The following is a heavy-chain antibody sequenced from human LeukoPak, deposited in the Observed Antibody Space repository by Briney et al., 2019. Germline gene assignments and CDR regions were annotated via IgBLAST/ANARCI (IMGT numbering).Heavy chain of an antibody. CDR1: GFTFSSYA. J-gene: IGHJ4*02. Sequence: GGSLRLSCAASGFTFSSYAMSWVRQAPGKGLEWDSAISGSGGSTYYADSVKGRFTISRDNSKNTLYLQMNSLRAEDTAVYYCAKGNAPFTTTPFDYWGQGTLVTVSS. CDR3: AKGNAPFTTTPFDY. CDR2: ISGSGGST. V-gene: IGHV3-23*01. D-gene: IGHD1-1*01.